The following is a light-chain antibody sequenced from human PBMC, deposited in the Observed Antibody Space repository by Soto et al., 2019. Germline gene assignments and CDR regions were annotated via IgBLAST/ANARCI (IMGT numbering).Light chain of an antibody. CDR2: GVT. J-gene: IGLJ1*01. CDR3: SSYTSASTLLYL. Sequence: QSALTQPASVSGSPGQSITISCTGTSSDVGGYNYVSWYQQHPGIAPKLLIYGVTNRPSGVSTRFSGSKSGNTASLTISGLQGEDEADYHCSSYTSASTLLYLFGTGTKLTVL. CDR1: SSDVGGYNY. V-gene: IGLV2-14*01.